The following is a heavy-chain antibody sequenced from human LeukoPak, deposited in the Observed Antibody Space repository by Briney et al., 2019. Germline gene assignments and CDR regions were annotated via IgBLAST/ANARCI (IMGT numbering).Heavy chain of an antibody. CDR3: ATADLGYCSGGSCYPDY. Sequence: GGSLRLSCAASGFTFSSYAMSWVRQAPGKGLEWVSAISGSGGSTYYADSVKGRFTISRDNAKNSLYLQMNSLRAEDTAVYYCATADLGYCSGGSCYPDYWGQGTLVTVSS. J-gene: IGHJ4*02. V-gene: IGHV3-23*01. CDR2: ISGSGGST. D-gene: IGHD2-15*01. CDR1: GFTFSSYA.